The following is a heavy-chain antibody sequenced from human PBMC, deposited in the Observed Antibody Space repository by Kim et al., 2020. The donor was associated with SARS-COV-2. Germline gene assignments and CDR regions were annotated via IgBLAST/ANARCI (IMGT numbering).Heavy chain of an antibody. CDR2: YYYSGST. D-gene: IGHD6-13*01. CDR1: GGSISSSSYY. CDR3: AGGYSSCWGYAFDI. Sequence: SETLSLTCTVSGGSISSSSYYWGWIRQPPGKGLEWIGSYYYSGSTYYNPSLKSLVTISVDTSKNQFSLKLSSVADADTAVYYCAGGYSSCWGYAFDIWGQGTMVPVSS. V-gene: IGHV4-39*01. J-gene: IGHJ3*02.